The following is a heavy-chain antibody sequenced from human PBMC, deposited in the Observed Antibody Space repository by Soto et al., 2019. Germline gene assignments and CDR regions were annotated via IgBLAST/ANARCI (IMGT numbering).Heavy chain of an antibody. CDR2: ISYDGSNK. CDR1: GFTFSSYA. CDR3: AREHILYGMDV. V-gene: IGHV3-30-3*01. Sequence: GGSLRLSWAASGFTFSSYAMHWVRQAPGKGLEWVAVISYDGSNKYYADSVKGRFTISRDNSRNTLYLQMNSLRAEDTAVYYCAREHILYGMDVWGQGTTVTVSS. D-gene: IGHD2-15*01. J-gene: IGHJ6*02.